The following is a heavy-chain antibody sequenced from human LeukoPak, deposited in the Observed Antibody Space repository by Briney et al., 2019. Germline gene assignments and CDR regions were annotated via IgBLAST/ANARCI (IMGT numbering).Heavy chain of an antibody. Sequence: PSQTLSLTCTVSGGSISSGDYYWSWIRQPPGKGLEWIGYIYYSGSTYYNPSLKSRVTISVDTSKNQFSLKLSSVTAADTAVYYCARGRYSSSWTHYYYYGMDVWGQGTTVTVSS. D-gene: IGHD6-13*01. V-gene: IGHV4-30-4*01. CDR2: IYYSGST. J-gene: IGHJ6*02. CDR3: ARGRYSSSWTHYYYYGMDV. CDR1: GGSISSGDYY.